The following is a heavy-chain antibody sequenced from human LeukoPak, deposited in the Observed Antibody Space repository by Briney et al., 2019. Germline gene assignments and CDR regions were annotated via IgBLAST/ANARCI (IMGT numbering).Heavy chain of an antibody. CDR1: GGSISSSSYY. D-gene: IGHD3-22*01. CDR2: IYYSGST. V-gene: IGHV4-39*01. J-gene: IGHJ4*01. CDR3: ARQRYYDSSGYLNDC. Sequence: PSETLSLTCTVSGGSISSSSYYWGWIRQPPGKGLEWIGSIYYSGSTYYNPSLKSRVTISVDTSKNQFSLKLSSVTAADTAVYYCARQRYYDSSGYLNDCWGHGTLVTVSS.